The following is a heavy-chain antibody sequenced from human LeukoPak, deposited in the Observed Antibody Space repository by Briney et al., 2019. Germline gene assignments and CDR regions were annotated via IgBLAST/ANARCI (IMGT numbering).Heavy chain of an antibody. CDR3: ATPIGIGSYYGY. Sequence: PGGSLRLSCAASGFIFSSYGMTWVHQAPGKGLEWVSTISESGINTYYADPVRGRFTISRDNSKNRMYLQMNSLRDEDTAVYYCATPIGIGSYYGYWGQGILVTVSS. CDR2: ISESGINT. J-gene: IGHJ4*02. CDR1: GFIFSSYG. D-gene: IGHD1-26*01. V-gene: IGHV3-23*01.